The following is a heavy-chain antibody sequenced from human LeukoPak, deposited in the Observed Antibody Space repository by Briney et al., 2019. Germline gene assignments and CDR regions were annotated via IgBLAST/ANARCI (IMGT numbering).Heavy chain of an antibody. CDR3: ARHGRPLLWFGELSVWFDP. CDR2: IRYDGSNK. J-gene: IGHJ5*02. Sequence: GGSLRLSCAASGFTFSSYGMHWVRQAPGKGLEWVAFIRYDGSNKYYADSVKGRFTISRDNSKNTLYLQMNSLRAEDTAVYYCARHGRPLLWFGELSVWFDPWGQGTLVTVSS. CDR1: GFTFSSYG. D-gene: IGHD3-10*01. V-gene: IGHV3-30*02.